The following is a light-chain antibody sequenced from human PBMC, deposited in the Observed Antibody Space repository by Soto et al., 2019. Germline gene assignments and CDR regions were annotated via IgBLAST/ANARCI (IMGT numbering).Light chain of an antibody. Sequence: EIGMTQSPATLSVSPGERATLSCRASQSVGSKLAWYQQKPGQAPRLLIYGASTRATGIPARFSGSGSGTEFTLTISSLQSEDFAVYYCQQYNNWLWSFGQGTKVDIK. CDR1: QSVGSK. CDR3: QQYNNWLWS. V-gene: IGKV3-15*01. J-gene: IGKJ1*01. CDR2: GAS.